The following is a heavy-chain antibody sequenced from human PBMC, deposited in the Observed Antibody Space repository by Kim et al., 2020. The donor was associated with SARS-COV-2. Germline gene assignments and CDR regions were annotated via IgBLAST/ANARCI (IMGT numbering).Heavy chain of an antibody. J-gene: IGHJ5*02. CDR1: GFTFSSYA. D-gene: IGHD3-16*02. Sequence: GGSLRLSCAASGFTFSSYAMSWVRQAPGKGLEWVSAISGSGGSTYYADSVKGRFTISRDNSKNTLYLQMNSLRAEDTAVYYCAKVTGLRLGELSWGPWGQGTLVTVSS. CDR2: ISGSGGST. CDR3: AKVTGLRLGELSWGP. V-gene: IGHV3-23*01.